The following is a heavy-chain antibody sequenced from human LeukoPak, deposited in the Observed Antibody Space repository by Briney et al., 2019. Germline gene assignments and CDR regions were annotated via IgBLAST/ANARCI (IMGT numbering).Heavy chain of an antibody. Sequence: SVKVCCKASGFTFTSSAMQWVRQARGQRLEWIGLIVVGRGNTNYAQKFQERVTITRDMSTSTAYMELSSLRSEDTAVYYCAADFFRGGYDFWSGYSFGSSLDPWGQGTLVTVSS. V-gene: IGHV1-58*02. CDR1: GFTFTSSA. D-gene: IGHD3-3*01. J-gene: IGHJ5*02. CDR2: IVVGRGNT. CDR3: AADFFRGGYDFWSGYSFGSSLDP.